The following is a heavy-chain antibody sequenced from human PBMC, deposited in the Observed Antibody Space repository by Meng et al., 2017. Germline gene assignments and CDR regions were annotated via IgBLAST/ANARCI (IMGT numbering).Heavy chain of an antibody. J-gene: IGHJ4*02. Sequence: VRVVEVGVGLVEPGGSRRLPLAASGFTFSDYYMSWIRQAPGKGLEWVSYISSSGSTIYYADSVKGRFTISRDNAKNSLYLQMNSLRAEDTAVYYCARGGAARPPDYWGQGTLVTVSS. D-gene: IGHD6-6*01. V-gene: IGHV3-11*01. CDR1: GFTFSDYY. CDR3: ARGGAARPPDY. CDR2: ISSSGSTI.